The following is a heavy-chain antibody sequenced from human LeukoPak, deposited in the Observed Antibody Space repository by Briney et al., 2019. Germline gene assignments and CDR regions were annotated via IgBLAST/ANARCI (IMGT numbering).Heavy chain of an antibody. D-gene: IGHD3-22*01. CDR1: GYTLTELS. Sequence: GASVKVSCKVSGYTLTELSMHWVRQAPGKGLEWMGGFDPEDGETIYAQKFQGRVTMTEDTSTGTAYMELSSLRSEDTAVYYCATVNYYYDSSGYYPYYFDYWGQGTLVTVSS. J-gene: IGHJ4*02. CDR3: ATVNYYYDSSGYYPYYFDY. V-gene: IGHV1-24*01. CDR2: FDPEDGET.